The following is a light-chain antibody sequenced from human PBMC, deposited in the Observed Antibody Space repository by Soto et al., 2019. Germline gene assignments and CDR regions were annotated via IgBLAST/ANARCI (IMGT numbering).Light chain of an antibody. CDR2: DVS. CDR3: SSFTTSTTQV. Sequence: QSALTQPASVSGSPGQSITISCTGTSSDIGAYNYVSWYQQHPGRAPNLIIYDVSSRPSGVSDRLSGSKSGTTASLTISGLQPEDEADYYCSSFTTSTTQVFGGGTKLTVL. V-gene: IGLV2-14*03. CDR1: SSDIGAYNY. J-gene: IGLJ2*01.